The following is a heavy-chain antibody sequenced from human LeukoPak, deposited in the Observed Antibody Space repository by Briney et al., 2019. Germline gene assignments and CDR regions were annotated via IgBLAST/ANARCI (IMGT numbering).Heavy chain of an antibody. CDR1: GYSFTSYW. CDR2: IYPGDSDT. J-gene: IGHJ3*02. Sequence: GESLKISCKGSGYSFTSYWIGWVRQMPGKGLEWMGIIYPGDSDTRCSPSFQGQVTISADKSISTAYLQWSSLKASDTAMYYCARSILIQDDAFDIWGQGTMVTVSS. CDR3: ARSILIQDDAFDI. V-gene: IGHV5-51*01. D-gene: IGHD5-18*01.